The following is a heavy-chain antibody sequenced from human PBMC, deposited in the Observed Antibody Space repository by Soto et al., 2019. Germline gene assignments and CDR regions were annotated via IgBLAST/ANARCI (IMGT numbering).Heavy chain of an antibody. V-gene: IGHV3-9*01. CDR1: GFTFDDYA. Sequence: PGGSLRLSCAASGFTFDDYAMHWVRQAPGKGLEWVSGISWNSGSIGYADSVKGRFTISRDNAKNSLYLQMNSLRAEDTALYYCAKDIGLLGIVPAANYYYYMDVWGKGTTVTVSS. D-gene: IGHD2-2*01. CDR2: ISWNSGSI. CDR3: AKDIGLLGIVPAANYYYYMDV. J-gene: IGHJ6*03.